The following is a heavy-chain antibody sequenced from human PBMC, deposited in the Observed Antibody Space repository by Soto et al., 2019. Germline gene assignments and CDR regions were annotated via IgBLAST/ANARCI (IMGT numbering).Heavy chain of an antibody. J-gene: IGHJ4*02. Sequence: QVQLVQSGAEVKKPGASVNVSCKASGYAFTDFYLHWVRQAPGQGLEWMGWSFPNSGATKYAQKFQGRVTMSRDTSINTAYMELNRLTSDDTAVYYCARLMITFRGVLDDSWGQGTLVTVSS. D-gene: IGHD3-16*01. CDR2: SFPNSGAT. CDR3: ARLMITFRGVLDDS. CDR1: GYAFTDFY. V-gene: IGHV1-2*02.